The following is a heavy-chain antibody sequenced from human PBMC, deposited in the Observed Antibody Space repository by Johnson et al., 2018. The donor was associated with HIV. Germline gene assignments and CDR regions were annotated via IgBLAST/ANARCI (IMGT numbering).Heavy chain of an antibody. D-gene: IGHD6-19*01. CDR2: IYSGGST. CDR3: ARTPMEQWLAHDI. CDR1: GFTVSSNY. Sequence: VQLVESGGGLVHPGGSLRLSCAASGFTVSSNYMSWVRQAPGKGLEWVSVIYSGGSTSYADSVKGRFTISRDTSKNTRYLQMNSLRAEDTAVYYCARTPMEQWLAHDIWGQGTMVTVS. V-gene: IGHV3-66*01. J-gene: IGHJ3*02.